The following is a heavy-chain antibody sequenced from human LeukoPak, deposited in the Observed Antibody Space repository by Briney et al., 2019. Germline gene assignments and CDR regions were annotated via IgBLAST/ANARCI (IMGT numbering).Heavy chain of an antibody. J-gene: IGHJ4*02. CDR1: GFTFSSYW. CDR3: ARAPRNYYDSSGYYSEQYFDY. Sequence: GGSLRLSCAASGFTFSSYWMHWVRQAPGKGLEWVSVIYSGGSTYYADSVKGRFTISRDNSKNTLYLQMNSLRAEDTAVYYCARAPRNYYDSSGYYSEQYFDYWGQGTLVTVSS. D-gene: IGHD3-22*01. CDR2: IYSGGST. V-gene: IGHV3-53*01.